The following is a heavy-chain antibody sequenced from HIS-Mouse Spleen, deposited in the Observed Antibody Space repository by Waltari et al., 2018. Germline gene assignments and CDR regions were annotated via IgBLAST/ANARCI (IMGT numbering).Heavy chain of an antibody. CDR2: IKQDGREK. CDR3: ARDATSYSSSWYAFDI. D-gene: IGHD6-13*01. Sequence: EVQLVESGGGLVQPGGSLRLSCAASGFTFSSYWMSCVRQAPGKGLEGGANIKQDGREKDYMDSVKGRCTISRDNAKNSLYLQMNSLRAEDTAVYYCARDATSYSSSWYAFDIWGQGTMVTVSS. CDR1: GFTFSSYW. J-gene: IGHJ3*02. V-gene: IGHV3-7*01.